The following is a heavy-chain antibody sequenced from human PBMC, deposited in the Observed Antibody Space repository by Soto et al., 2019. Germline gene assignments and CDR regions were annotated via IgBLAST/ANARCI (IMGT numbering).Heavy chain of an antibody. CDR1: GYTFTSYA. CDR2: INAGNGNT. V-gene: IGHV1-3*01. CDR3: ARETHDYHDSSGDPGERAFDI. D-gene: IGHD3-22*01. J-gene: IGHJ3*02. Sequence: GASVKVSCKASGYTFTSYAMHWVRQAPGQRLEWMGWINAGNGNTKYSQKFQGRVTITRDTSASTAYMELSSLRSEDTAVYYCARETHDYHDSSGDPGERAFDIWGQGTMVTVSS.